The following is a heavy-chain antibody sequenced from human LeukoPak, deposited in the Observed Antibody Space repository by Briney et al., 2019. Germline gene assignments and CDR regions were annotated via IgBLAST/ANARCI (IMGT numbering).Heavy chain of an antibody. CDR2: ISAYNGNT. D-gene: IGHD3-16*01. Sequence: ASVKVSCKASGYTFTSYDINWVRQAPGQGLEWMGWISAYNGNTNYAQKLQGRVTMTTDTSTSTAYMELRSLRSDDTAVYYCARDISPYRNYAFDYWGQGTLVTVSS. J-gene: IGHJ4*02. CDR3: ARDISPYRNYAFDY. V-gene: IGHV1-18*01. CDR1: GYTFTSYD.